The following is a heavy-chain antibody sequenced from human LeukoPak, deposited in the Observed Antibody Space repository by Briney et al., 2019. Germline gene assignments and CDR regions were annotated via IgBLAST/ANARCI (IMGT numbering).Heavy chain of an antibody. D-gene: IGHD3-22*01. J-gene: IGHJ4*02. CDR2: ITGSGGST. V-gene: IGHV3-23*01. CDR3: AKVARYDYDCTGDFDF. CDR1: GFTFSSYA. Sequence: GGSLRLSCAASGFTFSSYAMTWVRQAPGKGLEWVSLITGSGGSTYYTDSVKGRFTISRDNSKNTLYLQMNSLRAGDTAVYYCAKVARYDYDCTGDFDFWGQGTLVTVSS.